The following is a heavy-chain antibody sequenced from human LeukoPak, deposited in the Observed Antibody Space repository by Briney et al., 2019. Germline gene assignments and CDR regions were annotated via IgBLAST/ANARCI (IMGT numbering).Heavy chain of an antibody. Sequence: ASVKVSCKASGGTFSSYAISWVRQAPGQGLEWMGGIIPIFGTANYAQKFQGRVTITADESTSTAYMELSSLRSEDTAVYYCARVYLGVAAREPFDYWGQGTLATVSS. J-gene: IGHJ4*02. CDR2: IIPIFGTA. V-gene: IGHV1-69*13. D-gene: IGHD6-6*01. CDR1: GGTFSSYA. CDR3: ARVYLGVAAREPFDY.